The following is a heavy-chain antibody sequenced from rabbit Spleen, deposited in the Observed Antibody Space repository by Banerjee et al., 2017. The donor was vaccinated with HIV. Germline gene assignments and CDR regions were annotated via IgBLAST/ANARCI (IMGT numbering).Heavy chain of an antibody. V-gene: IGHV1S40*01. CDR2: IGTGSSDFT. CDR1: EDSFTDYYF. D-gene: IGHD8-1*01. J-gene: IGHJ6*01. Sequence: LVVAGGDLAQLGVSLTPTGTAPEDSFTDYYFTKWDRQAPGKGLALIACIGTGSSDFTYYARWAKGRFTISKTSSTTVTLQMTSLTVAGTATYFCARDTGSSFSTYGMDLWAQGPWSPS. CDR3: ARDTGSSFSTYGMDL.